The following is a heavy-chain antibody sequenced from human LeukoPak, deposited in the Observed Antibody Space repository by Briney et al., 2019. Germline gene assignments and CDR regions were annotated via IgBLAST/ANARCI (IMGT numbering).Heavy chain of an antibody. J-gene: IGHJ5*02. CDR1: GGSISSGGYY. V-gene: IGHV4-31*03. Sequence: PSETLSLTCTVSGGSISSGGYYWSWFRQHPANGLEWIGHIYYSGTTNYNPSLKSRITISIDTSKNQFSLKLNSVTAADTAVYYCASALWFGESARFDPWGQGTLVTVSS. CDR3: ASALWFGESARFDP. D-gene: IGHD3-10*01. CDR2: IYYSGTT.